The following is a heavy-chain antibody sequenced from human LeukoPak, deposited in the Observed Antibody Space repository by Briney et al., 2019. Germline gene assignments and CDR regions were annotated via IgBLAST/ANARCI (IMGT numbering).Heavy chain of an antibody. D-gene: IGHD3-10*01. J-gene: IGHJ2*01. CDR1: GFTFSSYW. CDR3: ARVNTGSWHFDL. Sequence: GGSLRLSCAASGFTFSSYWMHWVRQAPGKGLVWVSRIKTGGSITSYADSVKGRFTISRENARNTVYLQMNSLRAEDTAVYYCARVNTGSWHFDLWGRGTLVTVSS. V-gene: IGHV3-74*01. CDR2: IKTGGSIT.